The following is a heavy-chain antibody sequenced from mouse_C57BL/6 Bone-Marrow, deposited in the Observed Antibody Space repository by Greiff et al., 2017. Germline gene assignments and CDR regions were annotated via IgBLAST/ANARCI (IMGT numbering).Heavy chain of an antibody. J-gene: IGHJ2*01. CDR3: ARSQVVCFDY. CDR2: IRNKANGYAT. Sequence: EVMLVESGGGLVQPGGSLSLSCAASGFTFTDYYMSWVRQPPGRALEWLGFIRNKANGYATEYSASVKGRFTISRDNSQSILYLQMNALRAEDSATYDCARSQVVCFDYWGQGTTLTGSS. V-gene: IGHV7-3*01. D-gene: IGHD6-2*01. CDR1: GFTFTDYY.